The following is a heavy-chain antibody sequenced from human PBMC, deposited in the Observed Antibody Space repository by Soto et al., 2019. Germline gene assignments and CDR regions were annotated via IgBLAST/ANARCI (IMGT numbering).Heavy chain of an antibody. J-gene: IGHJ6*02. D-gene: IGHD3-10*01. CDR1: GGTFSSYA. Sequence: QVQLVQSGAEVKKPGSSVKVSCKASGGTFSSYAISWVRQAPGQGLEWMGGIIPIFGTADYAQKFQGRVTITADECTSTACMELSCLRFDDSDLYYCARHVRAASYYYALDVWGQGTTVTVSS. V-gene: IGHV1-69*12. CDR2: IIPIFGTA. CDR3: ARHVRAASYYYALDV.